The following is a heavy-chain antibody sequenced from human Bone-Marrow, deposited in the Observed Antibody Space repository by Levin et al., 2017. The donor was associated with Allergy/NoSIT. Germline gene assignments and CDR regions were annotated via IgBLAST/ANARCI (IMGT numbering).Heavy chain of an antibody. J-gene: IGHJ3*02. CDR1: GYSISTGQY. D-gene: IGHD6-19*01. Sequence: SETLSLTCAVSGYSISTGQYWGWIRQPLGKGLEWIGSIYHTGNTYYNPSLKSRVTISVDTSKNQFSLKLNSVTAADTAVYYCARVLSSGWSGGAFDIWGQGTKVTVSS. V-gene: IGHV4-38-2*01. CDR2: IYHTGNT. CDR3: ARVLSSGWSGGAFDI.